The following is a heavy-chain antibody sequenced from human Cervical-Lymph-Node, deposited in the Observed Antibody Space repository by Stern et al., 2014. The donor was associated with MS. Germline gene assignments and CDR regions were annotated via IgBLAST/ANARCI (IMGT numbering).Heavy chain of an antibody. CDR3: ATDRVVK. D-gene: IGHD3-10*01. CDR1: GHPLSDFA. CDR2: FDPDAGDE. J-gene: IGHJ4*02. V-gene: IGHV1-24*01. Sequence: QVKLVESGAALKKPGASVTVSCKVAGHPLSDFAMHRGRQLPSRGLEWMGPFDPDAGDEVYAQQFQGRLSMIEQTSTGNTYATPTARRSEDMAVYDCATDRVVKWGPGTLVTVSS.